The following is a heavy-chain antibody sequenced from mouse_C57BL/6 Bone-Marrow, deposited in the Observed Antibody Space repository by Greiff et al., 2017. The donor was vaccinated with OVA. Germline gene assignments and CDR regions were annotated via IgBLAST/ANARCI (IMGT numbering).Heavy chain of an antibody. J-gene: IGHJ1*03. CDR3: ARDEAYWYFDV. Sequence: EVQLVESGGGLVKPGGSLKLSCAASGFTFSSYDMSWVRQTPEKRLEWVATISDGGSYTYYPDNVKGRFTISRDNAKNNLYLQMSHLKSEDTAMYYCARDEAYWYFDVWGTGTTVTVSS. CDR1: GFTFSSYD. V-gene: IGHV5-4*01. D-gene: IGHD3-2*02. CDR2: ISDGGSYT.